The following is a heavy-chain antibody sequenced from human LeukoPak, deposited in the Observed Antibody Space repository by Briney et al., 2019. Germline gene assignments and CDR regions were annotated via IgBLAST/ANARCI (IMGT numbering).Heavy chain of an antibody. J-gene: IGHJ4*02. CDR2: IKHDGSEI. Sequence: PGGSLRLSCAASGFTFSSYWKSWFRQAPGKGLEWVANIKHDGSEIHYVDSVKGRFTISRDNAKNSLCLQMNSLRADDTAVYYCARYLNSGPEDYWGQGTLVTVSS. D-gene: IGHD1-26*01. CDR3: ARYLNSGPEDY. CDR1: GFTFSSYW. V-gene: IGHV3-7*01.